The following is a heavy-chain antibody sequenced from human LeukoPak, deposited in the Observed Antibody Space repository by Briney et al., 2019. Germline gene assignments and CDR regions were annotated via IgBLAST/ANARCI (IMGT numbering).Heavy chain of an antibody. V-gene: IGHV4-4*02. CDR1: GGSITTTNF. CDR2: ISLRGRT. J-gene: IGHJ5*02. CDR3: SRESGPYCPFGH. D-gene: IGHD1-26*01. Sequence: SETLSLTCGVSGGSITTTNFWSWVRQPPGGRLEWIGEISLRGRTQYNPSLKSRVNISIDESKNHRYLSLASVTAADTAVYYCSRESGPYCPFGHWGQGTLVAVTS.